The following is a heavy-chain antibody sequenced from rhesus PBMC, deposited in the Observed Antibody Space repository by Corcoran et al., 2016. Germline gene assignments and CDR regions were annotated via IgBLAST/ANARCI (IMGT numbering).Heavy chain of an antibody. J-gene: IGHJ4*01. Sequence: QVQLQESGPGVVKPSETLSLTCAVSGGSISGYYLWSWIRQPPGKGLEWIGYIYGGSGSTSYNPSLKSRVIISIDTSKNQFSLKLSSVTAADTAVYYCARGGIAAAGTRYFDYWGQGVLVTVSS. V-gene: IGHV4S7*01. D-gene: IGHD6-25*01. CDR2: IYGGSGST. CDR1: GGSISGYYL. CDR3: ARGGIAAAGTRYFDY.